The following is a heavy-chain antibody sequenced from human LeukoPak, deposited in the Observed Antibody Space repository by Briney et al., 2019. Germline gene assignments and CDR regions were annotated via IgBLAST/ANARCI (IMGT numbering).Heavy chain of an antibody. CDR2: IHYSGST. Sequence: SETLSLTCTVSGGSITNYYWSWIRQPPGKGLEWIGYIHYSGSTKYKSSLKSRVTISVDTSKNQFSLKLNSVTAADTAVYYCARGGQWLVTYYYYYYMDVWGKGTRSPSP. CDR1: GGSITNYY. V-gene: IGHV4-59*01. CDR3: ARGGQWLVTYYYYYYMDV. J-gene: IGHJ6*03. D-gene: IGHD6-19*01.